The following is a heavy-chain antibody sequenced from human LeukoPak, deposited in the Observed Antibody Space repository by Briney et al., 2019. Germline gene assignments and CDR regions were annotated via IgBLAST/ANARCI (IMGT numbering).Heavy chain of an antibody. J-gene: IGHJ4*02. CDR1: GGSISSSS. CDR2: ISSSSSYI. CDR3: ARDFSMGLDY. V-gene: IGHV3-21*01. D-gene: IGHD3-10*01. Sequence: ETLSLTCTVSGGSISSSSYYWGWIRQPPGKGLEWVSSISSSSSYIYYADSVKGRFTISRDNAKNSLYLQMNSLRAEDTAVYYCARDFSMGLDYWGQGTLVTVSS.